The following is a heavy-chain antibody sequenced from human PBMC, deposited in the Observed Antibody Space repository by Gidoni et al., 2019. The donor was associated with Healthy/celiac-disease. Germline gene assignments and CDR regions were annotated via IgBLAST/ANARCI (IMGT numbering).Heavy chain of an antibody. CDR2: ISPIFGTA. CDR3: ASSYCSSTSCYSGAYYYGMDV. V-gene: IGHV1-69*19. CDR1: GGTFGRYA. Sequence: QVQLVQSGAEVKKPGSSVKVSCKASGGTFGRYASSWLRQAPGQGLEWMGGISPIFGTANYAQKFQGRVTITADESTSTAYMELSSLRSEDTAVYYCASSYCSSTSCYSGAYYYGMDVWGQGTTVTVSS. J-gene: IGHJ6*02. D-gene: IGHD2-2*01.